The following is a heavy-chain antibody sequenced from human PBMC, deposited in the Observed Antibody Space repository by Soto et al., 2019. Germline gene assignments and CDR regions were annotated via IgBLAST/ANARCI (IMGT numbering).Heavy chain of an antibody. Sequence: GGSLRLSCAASGFTFSSYGMHWVRQAPGKGLEWVAFTWYDGSNKFYADPVKGRFTISRDNSKNTLYLQMNSLRAEDTAVYYCARDGPLEITFRGGSGVYFDDWGQGTLVTVSS. CDR2: TWYDGSNK. CDR3: ARDGPLEITFRGGSGVYFDD. V-gene: IGHV3-33*01. J-gene: IGHJ4*02. D-gene: IGHD3-16*01. CDR1: GFTFSSYG.